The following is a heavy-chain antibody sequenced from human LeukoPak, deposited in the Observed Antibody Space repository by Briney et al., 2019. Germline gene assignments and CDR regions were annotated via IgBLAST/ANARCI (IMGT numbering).Heavy chain of an antibody. J-gene: IGHJ5*02. CDR2: INHSGST. D-gene: IGHD3-10*01. CDR3: ASITMVRGVILGWFDP. Sequence: SETLSLTCAVYGGSFSGYYWSWIRQPPGKGLEWIGEINHSGSTNYNPSLKSRVTISVDTSKNQFSLKLSSVTAADTAVYYCASITMVRGVILGWFDPWGRGTLVTVSS. V-gene: IGHV4-34*01. CDR1: GGSFSGYY.